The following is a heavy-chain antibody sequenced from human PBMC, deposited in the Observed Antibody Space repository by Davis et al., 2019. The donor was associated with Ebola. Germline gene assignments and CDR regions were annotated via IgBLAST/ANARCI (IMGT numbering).Heavy chain of an antibody. D-gene: IGHD6-6*01. CDR1: GGSISSSSYY. Sequence: MPGGSLRLSCTVSGGSISSSSYYWGWIRQPPGKGLEWIGNVYHSGTTSYSPSLKSRVTISVDTSKNQFSLKLISVTAADTAMYYCARGKGYSSSSGWFDPWGQGTLVTVSS. J-gene: IGHJ5*02. CDR2: VYHSGTT. CDR3: ARGKGYSSSSGWFDP. V-gene: IGHV4-61*05.